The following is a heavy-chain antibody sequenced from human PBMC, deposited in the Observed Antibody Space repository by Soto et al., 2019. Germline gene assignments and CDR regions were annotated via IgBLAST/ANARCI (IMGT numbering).Heavy chain of an antibody. CDR3: ARMAYYDFWSGYHFDY. V-gene: IGHV4-59*01. CDR1: GRYYSGYY. CDR2: IYYSGST. Sequence: PSETLSLTYTVYGRYYSGYYWCLIRHPPGKGLECNGYIYYSGSTNYNPSLKSRVTISVDTSKHQFSLKLSSVTAADTAVYYGARMAYYDFWSGYHFDYWGQGTLVTVSS. D-gene: IGHD3-3*01. J-gene: IGHJ4*02.